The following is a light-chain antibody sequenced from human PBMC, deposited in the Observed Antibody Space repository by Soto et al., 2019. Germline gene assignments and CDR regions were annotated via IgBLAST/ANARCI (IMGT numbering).Light chain of an antibody. V-gene: IGKV3-11*01. CDR2: HAS. CDR1: QSVRNY. CDR3: QQHSNWPLT. J-gene: IGKJ4*01. Sequence: EIVLTQSPATLSLSPGERATLSCRASQSVRNYLAWYQQKVGQAPRLLIYHASKTATGIPARFSGGGSGTDFSLTISSLEPEDFAVYYCQQHSNWPLTFGGGTKVDIK.